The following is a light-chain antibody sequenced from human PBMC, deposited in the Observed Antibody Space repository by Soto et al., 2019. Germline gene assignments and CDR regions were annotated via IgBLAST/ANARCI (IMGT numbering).Light chain of an antibody. CDR3: SSYTSSSTWV. V-gene: IGLV2-14*01. Sequence: HSALTQPASVSGSPGQSITISCTGTSSDVGGYNYVSWYQQHPGKAPKLMIYEVSNRPSGVSNRFSGSKSGNTASLTISGLQAEHEADYYCSSYTSSSTWVFGGGTKVTVL. CDR2: EVS. J-gene: IGLJ3*02. CDR1: SSDVGGYNY.